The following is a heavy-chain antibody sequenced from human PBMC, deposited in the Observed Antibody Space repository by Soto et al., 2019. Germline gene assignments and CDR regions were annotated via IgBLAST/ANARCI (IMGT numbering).Heavy chain of an antibody. CDR2: IMPIFGTP. D-gene: IGHD6-25*01. V-gene: IGHV1-69*12. Sequence: QVQLVQSGAEVKKPGSSVKVSCKASGDTFSSYAISWVRQVPGPGLEWMGGIMPIFGTPDYAQNFQGRVTITADESTSTAYMELISLRSEDTGVYYWARAKVRLQVGGNYYSIMDVWGQGTTVTVSS. J-gene: IGHJ6*02. CDR1: GDTFSSYA. CDR3: ARAKVRLQVGGNYYSIMDV.